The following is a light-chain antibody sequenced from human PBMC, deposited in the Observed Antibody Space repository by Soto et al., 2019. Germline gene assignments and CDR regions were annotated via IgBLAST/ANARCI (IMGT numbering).Light chain of an antibody. J-gene: IGKJ1*01. CDR1: QSVSSY. V-gene: IGKV3-11*01. CDR3: QQYNKWPLT. Sequence: EIVLTQSPATLSLSPGESATLSCRASQSVSSYLAWYQQKPGQAPRLLIYDASNRATGIPDRFSGSGSGTEFTLTISSLGSEDFAVYFCQQYNKWPLTFGQGTKVDI. CDR2: DAS.